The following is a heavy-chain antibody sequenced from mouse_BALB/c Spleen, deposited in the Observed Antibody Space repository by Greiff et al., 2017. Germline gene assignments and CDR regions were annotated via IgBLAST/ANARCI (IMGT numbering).Heavy chain of an antibody. CDR3: ARDRAWYFDV. Sequence: EVNVVESGGGLVQPGGSLRLSCATSGFTFTDYYMRWVRQPPGQALEWLGFIRNKANGYTTEYSASVKGRFTISRDNSQSILYLQMNTLRAEDSATYYCARDRAWYFDVWGAGTTVTVSS. CDR2: IRNKANGYTT. J-gene: IGHJ1*01. V-gene: IGHV7-3*02. CDR1: GFTFTDYY.